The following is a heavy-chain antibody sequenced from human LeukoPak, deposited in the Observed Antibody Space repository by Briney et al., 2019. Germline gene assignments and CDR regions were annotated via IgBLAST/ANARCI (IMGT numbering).Heavy chain of an antibody. CDR1: GFTFSSYG. CDR2: IWYEGSNK. Sequence: GGSLRLSCAASGFTFSSYGMHWVRQAPGKGLEWVAVIWYEGSNKYYADSVKGRFTISRDNSKNTLYLQMNSLRAEDTAVYYCARIASYRRSEGLDYWGQGTLVTVSS. J-gene: IGHJ4*02. V-gene: IGHV3-33*01. CDR3: ARIASYRRSEGLDY. D-gene: IGHD6-13*01.